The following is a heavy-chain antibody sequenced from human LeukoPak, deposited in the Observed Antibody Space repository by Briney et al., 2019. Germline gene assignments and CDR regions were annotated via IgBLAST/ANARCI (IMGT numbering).Heavy chain of an antibody. D-gene: IGHD4-23*01. J-gene: IGHJ4*02. CDR3: ARDYGGNSGGGFY. CDR1: GGTFSSYA. V-gene: IGHV1-69*13. Sequence: GASVKVSCKASGGTFSSYAISWVRQAPGQGLEWMGGIIPIFGTANYAQKFQGRVTDTADESTSTAYMELSSLRSEDTAVYYCARDYGGNSGGGFYWGQGTLVTVSS. CDR2: IIPIFGTA.